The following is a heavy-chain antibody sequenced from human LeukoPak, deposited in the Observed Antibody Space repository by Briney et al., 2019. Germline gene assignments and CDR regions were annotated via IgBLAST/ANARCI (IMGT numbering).Heavy chain of an antibody. D-gene: IGHD2-21*01. J-gene: IGHJ4*02. V-gene: IGHV4-31*02. CDR2: IYYSGST. CDR1: Y. Sequence: YWIGWIRRHPGKGLEWIGNIYYSGSTYYNPSLKSRVTISVDTSKNQFSLKLSSVTAADTAVYYCARGLDYWGQGTLVTVSS. CDR3: ARGLDY.